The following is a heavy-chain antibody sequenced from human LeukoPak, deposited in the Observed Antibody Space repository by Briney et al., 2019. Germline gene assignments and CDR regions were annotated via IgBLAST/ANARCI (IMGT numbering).Heavy chain of an antibody. D-gene: IGHD2-15*01. CDR2: IYHSGST. CDR3: ARQGYCSGGSCYTLDY. V-gene: IGHV4-38-2*01. J-gene: IGHJ4*02. Sequence: SETLSLTCAVSGYSISSGYYWGWIRQPPGKGLEWIGSIYHSGSTYYNPSLKSRVTISVDTSKNQFSLKLSSVTAADTAVYYCARQGYCSGGSCYTLDYWGQGTLVTVSS. CDR1: GYSISSGYY.